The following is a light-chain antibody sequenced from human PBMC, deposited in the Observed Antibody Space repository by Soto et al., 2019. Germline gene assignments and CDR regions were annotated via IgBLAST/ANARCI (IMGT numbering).Light chain of an antibody. Sequence: EIVLTQSPGTLSLSPGERATLSCRASQSVSSSYLAWYQQKPGQAPRLLIYGASSRATGIPDRFSGSRSGTDFTLTISRLEPEDFAVYYCQQYCSSPQTFGQGTTVEIK. CDR1: QSVSSSY. CDR2: GAS. J-gene: IGKJ1*01. V-gene: IGKV3-20*01. CDR3: QQYCSSPQT.